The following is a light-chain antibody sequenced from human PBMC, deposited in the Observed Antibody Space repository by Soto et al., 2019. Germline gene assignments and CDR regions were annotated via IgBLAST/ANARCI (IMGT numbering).Light chain of an antibody. CDR3: QQSYSAPFT. J-gene: IGKJ3*01. V-gene: IGKV1-39*01. CDR2: GAS. Sequence: DIQMTQSPSSLSASVGDRVTITCRASQYISSYLNWYQQKPGKVPNLLISGASTLQSGVPSRCSGGGSDTEFTLTISSLQPEDFAAYYCQQSYSAPFTFGPGTNVEI. CDR1: QYISSY.